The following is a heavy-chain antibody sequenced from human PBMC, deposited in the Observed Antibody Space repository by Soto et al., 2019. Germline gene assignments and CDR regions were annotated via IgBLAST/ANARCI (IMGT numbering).Heavy chain of an antibody. CDR1: GDSVASNRAT. J-gene: IGHJ4*02. CDR2: TYYRSKWKN. V-gene: IGHV6-1*01. CDR3: VRGVDSSFDY. D-gene: IGHD6-13*01. Sequence: SQTLSLTCVISGDSVASNRATWNWVRQSPSRGLEWLGRTYYRSKWKNDYALSVNSRITINPDTSKNQLSLQLSSVTPDDTAIYYCVRGVDSSFDYWGQGTLVTRLL.